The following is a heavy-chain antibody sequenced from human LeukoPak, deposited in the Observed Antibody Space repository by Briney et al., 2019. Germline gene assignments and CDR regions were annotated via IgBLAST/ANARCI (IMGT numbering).Heavy chain of an antibody. V-gene: IGHV3-30*04. Sequence: GGSLRLSCAASGFTFSSYAMHWVRQAPGKGLEWVAVISYDGSNKYYADSVKGRFTISRDNSKNTLYLQMNSLRAEDTAVYYCAAGYSYGVGFDYWAREPWSPSPQ. CDR2: ISYDGSNK. J-gene: IGHJ4*02. CDR3: AAGYSYGVGFDY. CDR1: GFTFSSYA. D-gene: IGHD5-18*01.